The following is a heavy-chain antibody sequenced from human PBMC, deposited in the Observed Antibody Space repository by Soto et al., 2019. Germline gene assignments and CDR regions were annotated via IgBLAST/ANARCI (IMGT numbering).Heavy chain of an antibody. V-gene: IGHV3-23*01. CDR1: GFTFSSYA. CDR3: AKEASTNYDFWSGFFGDYYYYMDV. CDR2: ISGSGGST. Sequence: GSLRLSCAASGFTFSSYAMSWVRQAPGKGLEWVSAISGSGGSTYYADSVKGRFTISRDNSKNTLYLQMNSLRAEDTAVYYCAKEASTNYDFWSGFFGDYYYYMDVWGKGTTVTVSS. D-gene: IGHD3-3*01. J-gene: IGHJ6*03.